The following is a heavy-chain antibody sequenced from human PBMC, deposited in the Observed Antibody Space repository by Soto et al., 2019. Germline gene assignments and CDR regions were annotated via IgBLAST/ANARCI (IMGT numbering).Heavy chain of an antibody. D-gene: IGHD2-15*01. V-gene: IGHV1-18*01. Sequence: QVQLVQSGAEVKKPGASVKVSCKVSGYTFSSYGISWVRQAPGQGLEWMGWISAYNGNTNYAQKVQGRVTMTTDTSKSTAHMELRSLRSDDTAVYYCARGGAGYCSGDTCENAFDIWGQGTMVTVSS. CDR2: ISAYNGNT. CDR3: ARGGAGYCSGDTCENAFDI. J-gene: IGHJ3*02. CDR1: GYTFSSYG.